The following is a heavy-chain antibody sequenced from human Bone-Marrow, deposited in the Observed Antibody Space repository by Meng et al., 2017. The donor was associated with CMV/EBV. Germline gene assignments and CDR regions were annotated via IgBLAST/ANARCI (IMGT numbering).Heavy chain of an antibody. CDR1: GGTFSSYA. J-gene: IGHJ5*01. CDR2: IIPILGIA. CDR3: ARDVEDCSSTSCYVAWFDS. V-gene: IGHV1-69*10. D-gene: IGHD2-2*01. Sequence: SVKVSCKASGGTFSSYAISWVRQAPGQGLEWMGGIIPILGIANYAQKFQGRVTITADKSTSTAYMELSSLRSEDTAVYYCARDVEDCSSTSCYVAWFDSWGQGTLVTVSS.